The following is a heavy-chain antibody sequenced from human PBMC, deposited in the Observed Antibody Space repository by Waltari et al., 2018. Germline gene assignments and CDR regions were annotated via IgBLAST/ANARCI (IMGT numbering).Heavy chain of an antibody. Sequence: EVQLLESGGGLVQPGGSLRLSCAASGSTFSSYAMRWVRQAPGKGLEWVSAIRGSGGSTDYADSVKGRFTISRDNSKNTLYLQMNSLRAEDTAVYYCAKDRAVAYWGQGTLVTVSS. D-gene: IGHD6-13*01. CDR2: IRGSGGST. CDR1: GSTFSSYA. V-gene: IGHV3-23*01. CDR3: AKDRAVAY. J-gene: IGHJ4*02.